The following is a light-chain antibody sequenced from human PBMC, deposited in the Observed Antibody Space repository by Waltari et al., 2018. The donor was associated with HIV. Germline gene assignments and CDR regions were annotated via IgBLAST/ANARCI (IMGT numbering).Light chain of an antibody. CDR3: CSYAGSSTVV. V-gene: IGLV2-23*02. J-gene: IGLJ2*01. Sequence: QSALTQPASVSGSPGQSITISCTGTSSDVGSYNLVPWYQQHPGKAPKLMIYEVSKRPSGDSNRFSGSKSGNTASLTISGLQAEDEADYYCCSYAGSSTVVFGGGTKLTVL. CDR2: EVS. CDR1: SSDVGSYNL.